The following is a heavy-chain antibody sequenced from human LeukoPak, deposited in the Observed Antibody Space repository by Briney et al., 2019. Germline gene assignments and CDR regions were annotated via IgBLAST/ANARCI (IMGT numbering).Heavy chain of an antibody. CDR1: GGSFSGYH. D-gene: IGHD3-22*01. Sequence: PSETLSLTCAVYGGSFSGYHWTWIRQSPGKGLEWIGDINPSGSTYYNPSLKSRLTISVDTSKDQFSLKLRSVTAADTAVYYCARGRHDITMIVVVMTSVSYYLDVWGKGTTVTVS. V-gene: IGHV4-34*01. CDR2: INPSGST. J-gene: IGHJ6*03. CDR3: ARGRHDITMIVVVMTSVSYYLDV.